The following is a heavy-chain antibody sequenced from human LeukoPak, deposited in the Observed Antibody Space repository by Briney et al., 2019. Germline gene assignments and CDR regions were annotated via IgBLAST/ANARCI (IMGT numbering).Heavy chain of an antibody. Sequence: GGSLRLSCAVSRFTFSSHGMHWVRQAPGKGLEWAAFIRYDGSEKYYADSVKGRFTISRDNSKNTLYLQMNSLRAEDTAVYYCTRTVYSTTWERWFDPWGQGTLVTVSS. CDR3: TRTVYSTTWERWFDP. J-gene: IGHJ5*02. CDR2: IRYDGSEK. V-gene: IGHV3-30*02. CDR1: RFTFSSHG. D-gene: IGHD6-13*01.